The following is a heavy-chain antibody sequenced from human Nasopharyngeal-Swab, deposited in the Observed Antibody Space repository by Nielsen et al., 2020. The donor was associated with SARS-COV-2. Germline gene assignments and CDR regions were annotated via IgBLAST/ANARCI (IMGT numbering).Heavy chain of an antibody. D-gene: IGHD3-3*01. Sequence: GASLKISCAASGFTFSDYYMSWIRQAPGKGLEWVSYISSSGSTIYYADSVKGRFTISRDNAKNSLYLQMNSLRAEDTAVYYCARESHYDFWSGYYPSKYHYYYMDVWGKGTTVTVSS. CDR2: ISSSGSTI. J-gene: IGHJ6*03. CDR1: GFTFSDYY. V-gene: IGHV3-11*04. CDR3: ARESHYDFWSGYYPSKYHYYYMDV.